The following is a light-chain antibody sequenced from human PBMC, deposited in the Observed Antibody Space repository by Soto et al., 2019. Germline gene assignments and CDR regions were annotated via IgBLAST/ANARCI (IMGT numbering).Light chain of an antibody. J-gene: IGKJ4*01. CDR1: QAISNY. CDR3: QKYNSAPLT. V-gene: IGKV1-27*01. Sequence: DIQMTQSPSTLSASVVDRITITCRASQAISNYLAWYQQKPGKPPKLLIYTASTLQSGVPSRFSGSGSGTDFTLTISSLQPEDVAVYYCQKYNSAPLTFGGGTKGDIK. CDR2: TAS.